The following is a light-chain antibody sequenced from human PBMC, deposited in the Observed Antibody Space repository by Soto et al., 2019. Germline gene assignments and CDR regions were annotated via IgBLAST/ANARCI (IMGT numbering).Light chain of an antibody. J-gene: IGKJ4*01. Sequence: EIVLTQSPATLSLSPGERATLSCRASQSVSGYLTWYQQKPGQAPRLLIYDASNRATDIPARFSGSGSGSDFTLTFSSLEPEDFAVYYCQQRSSWPLTFGGGTKVEI. CDR3: QQRSSWPLT. CDR2: DAS. V-gene: IGKV3-11*01. CDR1: QSVSGY.